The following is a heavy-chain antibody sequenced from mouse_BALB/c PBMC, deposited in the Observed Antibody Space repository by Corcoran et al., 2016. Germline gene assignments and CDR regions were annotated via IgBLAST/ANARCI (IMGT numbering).Heavy chain of an antibody. CDR3: ARSRGTYYGPYYAMDY. CDR2: INPYNGGT. J-gene: IGHJ4*01. CDR1: GYSFTGYT. V-gene: IGHV1-18*01. D-gene: IGHD2-10*01. Sequence: EVQLQQSGPELVKPGASMKISCKASGYSFTGYTMNWVKQSHGKNLEWIGLINPYNGGTSYNQKFKGKATLTVDKSSSTAYMELLSLTSEDSAVYYCARSRGTYYGPYYAMDYWGQGTSVTVSS.